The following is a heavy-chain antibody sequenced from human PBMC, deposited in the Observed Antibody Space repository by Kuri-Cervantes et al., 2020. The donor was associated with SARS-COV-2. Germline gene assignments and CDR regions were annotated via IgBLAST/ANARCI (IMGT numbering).Heavy chain of an antibody. V-gene: IGHV3-30-3*01. CDR2: ISYDGSNK. CDR3: AKVESQVEDDYVGDYWGYFDY. Sequence: SLKISCAASGLTFSSYAMHWVRQAPGKGLEWVAVISYDGSNKYYADSVKGRFTISRDNSKNTLYLQMNSLRAEDTAVYYCAKVESQVEDDYVGDYWGYFDYWGQGTLVTVSS. J-gene: IGHJ4*02. D-gene: IGHD4-17*01. CDR1: GLTFSSYA.